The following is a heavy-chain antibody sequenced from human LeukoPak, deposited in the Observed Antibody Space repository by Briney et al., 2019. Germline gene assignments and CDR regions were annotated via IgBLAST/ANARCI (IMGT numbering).Heavy chain of an antibody. CDR1: GFTFSSYA. J-gene: IGHJ4*02. CDR2: ISGSGGST. Sequence: PGGSLRLSCAASGFTFSSYAMSWVRQAPGKGLEWVSAISGSGGSTYYADSVKGRFTISRVNSKNTLYLQMNSLRTEDTAVYYCAKDPDSYGSYYFDYWGQGTLVTVSS. CDR3: AKDPDSYGSYYFDY. D-gene: IGHD5-18*01. V-gene: IGHV3-23*01.